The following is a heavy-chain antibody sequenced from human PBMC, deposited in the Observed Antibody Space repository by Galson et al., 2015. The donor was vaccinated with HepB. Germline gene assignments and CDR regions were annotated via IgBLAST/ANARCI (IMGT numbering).Heavy chain of an antibody. J-gene: IGHJ5*02. V-gene: IGHV3-7*03. CDR1: GFTFSDYW. CDR2: IKHDGSEK. Sequence: SLRLSCAASGFTFSDYWMSWVRQAPGKGLEWVANIKHDGSEKFYVDSVKGRFTISRDNAKNSLYLQMNSLRAEDTAVYYCARGPKAWGQGTLVTVSS. CDR3: ARGPKA.